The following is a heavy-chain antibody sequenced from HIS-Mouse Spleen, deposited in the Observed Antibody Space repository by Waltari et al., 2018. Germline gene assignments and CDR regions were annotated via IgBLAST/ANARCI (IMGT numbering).Heavy chain of an antibody. J-gene: IGHJ4*02. Sequence: QVQLVQSGADVKKPGASVKVSCKASGYPFTSYDINWVRQATGQGLEWMGWMTPSSGNTGYAQKFQGRVTMTRNTSISTAYMELSSLRSEDTAVYYCARGHDYSNYFDYWGQGTLVTVSS. CDR3: ARGHDYSNYFDY. CDR2: MTPSSGNT. V-gene: IGHV1-8*01. CDR1: GYPFTSYD. D-gene: IGHD4-4*01.